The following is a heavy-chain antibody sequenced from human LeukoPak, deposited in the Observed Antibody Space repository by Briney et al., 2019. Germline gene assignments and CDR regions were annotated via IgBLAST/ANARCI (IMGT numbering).Heavy chain of an antibody. D-gene: IGHD4-17*01. V-gene: IGHV1-69*05. Sequence: EASVKVSSKASGGTFSSYAISWVRQAPGQGLEWMGRIIPIFGTANYAQKFQGRVTITTDESTSTAYMELSSLRSEDTAVYYCARDDPFTVFDPWGQGTLVTASS. CDR1: GGTFSSYA. J-gene: IGHJ5*02. CDR2: IIPIFGTA. CDR3: ARDDPFTVFDP.